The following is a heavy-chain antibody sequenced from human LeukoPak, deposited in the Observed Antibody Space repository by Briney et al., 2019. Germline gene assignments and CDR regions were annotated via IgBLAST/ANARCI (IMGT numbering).Heavy chain of an antibody. J-gene: IGHJ6*02. CDR1: GYTFTGYY. Sequence: ASVKVSCKASGYTFTGYYMHWVRQAPGQGLERMGWINPNSGGTNYAQKFQGRVTMTRDTSISTAYMELSRLRSDDTAVYYCANSDFWSGYSGMDVWGQGTTVTVSS. V-gene: IGHV1-2*02. D-gene: IGHD3-3*01. CDR2: INPNSGGT. CDR3: ANSDFWSGYSGMDV.